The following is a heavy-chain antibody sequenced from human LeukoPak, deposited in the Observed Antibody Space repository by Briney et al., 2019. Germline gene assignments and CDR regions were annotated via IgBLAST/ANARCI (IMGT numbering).Heavy chain of an antibody. Sequence: GGSLRLSCAASGFTFSSYEMNWVRQAPGKGLEWVSSISSSSSYIYYADSVKGRFTISRDNSKNTLFLQMNSLRADDTAVYYCARPFLAGGYYMDVWGKGTTVSVSS. D-gene: IGHD2/OR15-2a*01. V-gene: IGHV3-21*01. CDR3: ARPFLAGGYYMDV. CDR2: ISSSSSYI. J-gene: IGHJ6*03. CDR1: GFTFSSYE.